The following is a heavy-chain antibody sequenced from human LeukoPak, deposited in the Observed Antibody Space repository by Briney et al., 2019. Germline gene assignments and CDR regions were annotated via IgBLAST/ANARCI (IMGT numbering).Heavy chain of an antibody. CDR2: ISSSSSTI. Sequence: GGSLRLSCAASGFTISSYSMNWVRQAPGKGLEWVSYISSSSSTIYYADSVKGRFTISRDNAKNSLYLQMNSLRAEDTAVYYCATGAEEYSSSSEYFDYWGQGTLVTVSS. CDR1: GFTISSYS. J-gene: IGHJ4*02. CDR3: ATGAEEYSSSSEYFDY. D-gene: IGHD6-6*01. V-gene: IGHV3-48*01.